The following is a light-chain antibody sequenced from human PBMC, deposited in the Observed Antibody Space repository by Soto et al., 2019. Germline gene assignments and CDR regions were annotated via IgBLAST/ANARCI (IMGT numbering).Light chain of an antibody. CDR2: SSS. CDR3: QQYGRSPTWT. CDR1: QTISGTY. Sequence: EIVLTQPPGTLSLSPGERATLSCRASQTISGTYLAWYQQKPGQAPRLLIYSSSSRAAGVSDRFSGSGSGTDFSLTISRLEPEDFAMYYCQQYGRSPTWTFGQGTKVEV. J-gene: IGKJ1*01. V-gene: IGKV3-20*01.